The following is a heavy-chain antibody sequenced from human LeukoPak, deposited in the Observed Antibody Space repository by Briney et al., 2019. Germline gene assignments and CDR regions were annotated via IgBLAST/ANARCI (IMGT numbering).Heavy chain of an antibody. D-gene: IGHD3-22*01. V-gene: IGHV1-69*13. CDR2: IIPIFGTA. CDR1: GGTFSSYA. CDR3: ARTDPPYYYDSVNWFDP. Sequence: SVKVSCKASGGTFSSYAISWVRQAPGQVLEWMGGIIPIFGTANYAQKFQGRVTITSDESTSTAYMELSSLRSEDTAVYCCARTDPPYYYDSVNWFDPWGQGTLVTVSS. J-gene: IGHJ5*02.